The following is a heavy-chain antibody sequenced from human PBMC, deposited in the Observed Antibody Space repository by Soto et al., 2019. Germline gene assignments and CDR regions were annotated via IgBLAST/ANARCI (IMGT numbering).Heavy chain of an antibody. CDR2: ISGIGGST. V-gene: IGHV3-23*01. CDR3: ANTMKVAVAASSVYFQH. D-gene: IGHD6-19*01. J-gene: IGHJ1*01. CDR1: GFTFSSYA. Sequence: EVQLLESGGGLVQPGGSLRLSCAASGFTFSSYAMSWVRQAPGKGLEWVSAISGIGGSTYYADSVKGRFTISRDKSKNTLYLQMNILRAENTAVYYCANTMKVAVAASSVYFQHWGQGTLVTVSS.